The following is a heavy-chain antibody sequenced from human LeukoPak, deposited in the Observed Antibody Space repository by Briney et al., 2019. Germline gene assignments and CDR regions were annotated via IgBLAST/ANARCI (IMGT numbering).Heavy chain of an antibody. CDR3: ARGIGGVLYNWFDP. D-gene: IGHD2-8*01. V-gene: IGHV3-30-3*01. Sequence: GGSLSLSCAASGFTFSSYAMHWVRQAPGKGLEWVAVISYDGSNKYYADSVKGRFTISRDNSKNTLYLQMNSLRAEDTAVYYCARGIGGVLYNWFDPWGQGTPVTVSS. CDR2: ISYDGSNK. CDR1: GFTFSSYA. J-gene: IGHJ5*02.